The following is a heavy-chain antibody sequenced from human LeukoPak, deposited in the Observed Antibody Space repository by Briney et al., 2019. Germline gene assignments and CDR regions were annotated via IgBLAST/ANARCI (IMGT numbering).Heavy chain of an antibody. J-gene: IGHJ4*02. CDR3: ARGRWDDSSGYYYFDY. Sequence: SETLSLTCAVYGGTFSGYYWSWIRQPPGKGLEWIGEINHSGSTNYNPSLKSRVTISVDTSKNQFSLKLSSVTAADTAVYYCARGRWDDSSGYYYFDYWGQGTLVTVSP. V-gene: IGHV4-34*01. CDR2: INHSGST. D-gene: IGHD3-22*01. CDR1: GGTFSGYY.